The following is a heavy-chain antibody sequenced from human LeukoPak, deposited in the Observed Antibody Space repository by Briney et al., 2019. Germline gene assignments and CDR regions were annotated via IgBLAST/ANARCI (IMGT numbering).Heavy chain of an antibody. V-gene: IGHV4-38-2*01. CDR3: ARASYYDFRKAFDI. CDR1: GYSISSGYY. D-gene: IGHD3-3*01. Sequence: PSETLSLTCAVSGYSISSGYYWGWIQQPPGKGLEWIGSIYHSGSTYYNPSLKSRVTISVDTSKNQFSLKLRSVTAADTAVYYCARASYYDFRKAFDIWGQGTMVTVSS. CDR2: IYHSGST. J-gene: IGHJ3*02.